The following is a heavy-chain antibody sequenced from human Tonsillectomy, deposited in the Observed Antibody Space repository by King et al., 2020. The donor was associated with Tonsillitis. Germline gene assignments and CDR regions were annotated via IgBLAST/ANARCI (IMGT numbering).Heavy chain of an antibody. D-gene: IGHD6-19*01. V-gene: IGHV4-39*01. CDR2: IYYSGST. Sequence: QLQESGPGLVKPSETLSLTCTVSGGSISSSSYYWGWIRQPPGKGLEWIGSIYYSGSTYYKPSLKSRVTISVDTSKNQFSLKLSSVTAADTAVYYCARLYGSGWTYYFDYWGQGTLVTVSS. J-gene: IGHJ4*02. CDR1: GGSISSSSYY. CDR3: ARLYGSGWTYYFDY.